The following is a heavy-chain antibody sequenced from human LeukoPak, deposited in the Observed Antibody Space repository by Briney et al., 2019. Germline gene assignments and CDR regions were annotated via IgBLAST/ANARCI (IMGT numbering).Heavy chain of an antibody. CDR2: ISAYNGNT. V-gene: IGHV1-18*04. Sequence: AASVKVSCKASGYTFTSYYMHWVRQAPGQGLEWMGWISAYNGNTNYAQKLQGRVTMTTDTSTSTAYMELRSLRSDDTAVYYCAREAFEDIVVVPAAMRYFQHWGQGTLVTVSS. CDR1: GYTFTSYY. CDR3: AREAFEDIVVVPAAMRYFQH. D-gene: IGHD2-2*01. J-gene: IGHJ1*01.